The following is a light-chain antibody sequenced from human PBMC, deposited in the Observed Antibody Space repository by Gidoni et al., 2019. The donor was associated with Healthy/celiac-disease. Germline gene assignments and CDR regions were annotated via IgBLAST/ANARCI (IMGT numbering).Light chain of an antibody. CDR3: QSYDSSLSGSRV. Sequence: QSVLTQPPSVSGAPGQRVPISCTGSSSNIGAGYDVHGYQQLPGTAPKLLIYGNSNRPSGVPDRFSGSKSGTSASLAITGLQAEDEADYYCQSYDSSLSGSRVFGGGTKLTVL. CDR1: SSNIGAGYD. V-gene: IGLV1-40*01. CDR2: GNS. J-gene: IGLJ3*02.